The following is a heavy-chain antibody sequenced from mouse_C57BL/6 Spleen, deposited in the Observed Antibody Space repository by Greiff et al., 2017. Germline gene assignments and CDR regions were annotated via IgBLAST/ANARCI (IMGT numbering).Heavy chain of an antibody. D-gene: IGHD2-5*01. V-gene: IGHV1-52*01. CDR3: ARRYYSNYGYFDV. CDR1: GYTFTSYW. CDR2: IDPSDSET. J-gene: IGHJ1*03. Sequence: QVHVKQSGAELVRPGSSVKLSCKASGYTFTSYWMHWVKQRPIQGLEWIGNIDPSDSETHYNQKFKDKATLTVDKSSSTAYMQLSSLTSEDSAVYYCARRYYSNYGYFDVWGTGTTVTVSS.